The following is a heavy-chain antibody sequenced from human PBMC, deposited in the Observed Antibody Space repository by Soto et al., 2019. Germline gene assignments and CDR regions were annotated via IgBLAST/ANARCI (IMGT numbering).Heavy chain of an antibody. Sequence: PXGTLSLTCTVYAGSISSYYWSWVRQPPGKGLEWIGYIYYSGSTNYNPSLKSRVIISVDTSKNQFSLKLSSVTAADTAVYYCARDDGPYSGYESWGQGTLVTVSS. V-gene: IGHV4-59*01. CDR1: AGSISSYY. CDR3: ARDDGPYSGYES. J-gene: IGHJ4*02. CDR2: IYYSGST. D-gene: IGHD5-12*01.